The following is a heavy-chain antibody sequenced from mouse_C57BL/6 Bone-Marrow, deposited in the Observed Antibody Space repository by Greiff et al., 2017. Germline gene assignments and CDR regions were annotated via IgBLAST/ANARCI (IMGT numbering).Heavy chain of an antibody. CDR3: ARDYGSSYWYFDV. J-gene: IGHJ1*03. CDR1: GYTFTSYD. D-gene: IGHD1-1*01. Sequence: QVQLQQSGPELVKPGASVKLSCKASGYTFTSYDINWVKQRPGQGLEWIGWIYPRDGSTKYNEKFKGKVTLTVDTSSSTAYMELHSLTSEDSAFYFCARDYGSSYWYFDVWGTGTTVTVSS. V-gene: IGHV1-85*01. CDR2: IYPRDGST.